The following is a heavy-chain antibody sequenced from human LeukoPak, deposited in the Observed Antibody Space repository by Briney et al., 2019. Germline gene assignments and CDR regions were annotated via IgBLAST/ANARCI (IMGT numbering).Heavy chain of an antibody. D-gene: IGHD3-10*01. V-gene: IGHV1-2*02. CDR2: INPNTGGT. CDR3: ARNYGSGGHLYYYYMDV. Sequence: GASVKVSCKASGYTFIDYYMHWVRQAPGQGLEWMGWINPNTGGTKYAQKFQGRVTMATDTSISTVYMDLSRLRSDDTAVYHCARNYGSGGHLYYYYMDVWGKGTTVTVSS. CDR1: GYTFIDYY. J-gene: IGHJ6*03.